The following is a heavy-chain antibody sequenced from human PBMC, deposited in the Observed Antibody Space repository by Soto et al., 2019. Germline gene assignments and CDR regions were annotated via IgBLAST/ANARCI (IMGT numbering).Heavy chain of an antibody. J-gene: IGHJ3*02. CDR3: VRVLGCAFVI. CDR2: IYYSGST. CDR1: GGSISSYY. D-gene: IGHD1-26*01. Sequence: QVQLQESGPGLVKPSETLSLTCTVSGGSISSYYWSWIRQPPGKGLEWIGYIYYSGSTNYNPSLKVRISLSVNTKKYQLCLKLSSVSVTDTGGFYCVRVLGCAFVIWGQGTMVTVSS. V-gene: IGHV4-59*12.